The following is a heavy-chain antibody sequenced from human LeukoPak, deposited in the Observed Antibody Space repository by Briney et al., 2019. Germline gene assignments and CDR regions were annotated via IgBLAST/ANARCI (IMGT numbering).Heavy chain of an antibody. Sequence: SETLSLTCTVSGVSITSHFWSRIRQSPGQGLEWIGYAYFNGITNYNPSLKSRVTISVDTSKNQFSLRLSSVTAADTAVYYCARDEGSPGALDHWGQGTLVTVSS. CDR1: GVSITSHF. CDR3: ARDEGSPGALDH. D-gene: IGHD3-10*01. V-gene: IGHV4-59*11. CDR2: AYFNGIT. J-gene: IGHJ4*02.